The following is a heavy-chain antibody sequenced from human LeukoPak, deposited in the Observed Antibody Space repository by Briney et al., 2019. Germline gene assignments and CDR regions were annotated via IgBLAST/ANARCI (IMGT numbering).Heavy chain of an antibody. V-gene: IGHV1-69*04. CDR3: AGARFSGSYSFDY. Sequence: ASVKVSCKASGGTFSSYAISWVRQAPGQGLEWMGRIIPIFGIANYAQKFQGRVTITADKSTSTAYMELSCLRSEDTAVYYCAGARFSGSYSFDYWGQGTLVTVSS. CDR2: IIPIFGIA. CDR1: GGTFSSYA. D-gene: IGHD1-26*01. J-gene: IGHJ4*02.